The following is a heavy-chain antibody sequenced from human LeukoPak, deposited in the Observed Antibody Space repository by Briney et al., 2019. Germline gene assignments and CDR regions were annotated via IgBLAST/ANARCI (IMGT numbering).Heavy chain of an antibody. CDR1: GYTFTGYY. Sequence: ASVKVSCKASGYTFTGYYMHWVQQAPGQGLEWMGRINPNSGGTNYAQKFQGRVTMTRDTSICTAYMELSRLRSDDTAVYYCASSIFGIAVAAYWGQGTLVTVSS. CDR2: INPNSGGT. D-gene: IGHD6-19*01. CDR3: ASSIFGIAVAAY. V-gene: IGHV1-2*06. J-gene: IGHJ4*02.